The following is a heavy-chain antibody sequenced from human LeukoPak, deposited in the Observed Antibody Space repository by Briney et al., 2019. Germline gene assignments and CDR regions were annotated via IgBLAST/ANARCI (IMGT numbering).Heavy chain of an antibody. CDR1: GGSISSSSYY. CDR3: ARDAEGGFNS. V-gene: IGHV4-39*02. J-gene: IGHJ4*02. CDR2: IYYSGST. D-gene: IGHD3-16*01. Sequence: PSETLSLTCTVSGGSISSSSYYWGWIRQPPGKGLEWIGSIYYSGSTYYNPSLKSRVTISVDTSKNQFSLKLISVTAADTAVYYSARDAEGGFNSWGQGNLVTVSS.